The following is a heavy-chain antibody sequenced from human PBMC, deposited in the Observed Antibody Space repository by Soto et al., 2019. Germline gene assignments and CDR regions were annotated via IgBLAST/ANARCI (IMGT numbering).Heavy chain of an antibody. D-gene: IGHD3-3*01. CDR2: IYHSGST. Sequence: SETLSLTCAVSGYSISSGYYWGWIRQPPGKGLEWIGSIYHSGSTYYNPSLKSRVTISVDTSKNQFSLKLSSVTAADTAVYYCARDSGITIFGVVISVPNWFDPWGQGTLVTVSS. CDR3: ARDSGITIFGVVISVPNWFDP. V-gene: IGHV4-38-2*02. J-gene: IGHJ5*02. CDR1: GYSISSGYY.